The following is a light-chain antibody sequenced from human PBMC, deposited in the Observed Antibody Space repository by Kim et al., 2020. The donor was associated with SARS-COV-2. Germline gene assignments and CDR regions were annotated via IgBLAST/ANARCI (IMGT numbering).Light chain of an antibody. V-gene: IGKV1-5*03. J-gene: IGKJ1*01. Sequence: SASVGERVTITCRASQSIGSWLAWYQQKPGKAPKLLIYKASSLEPGVPSRFSGSGSGTQFTLTISSLQPDDFATYYCQQYDTYWTFGQGTKVDIK. CDR2: KAS. CDR3: QQYDTYWT. CDR1: QSIGSW.